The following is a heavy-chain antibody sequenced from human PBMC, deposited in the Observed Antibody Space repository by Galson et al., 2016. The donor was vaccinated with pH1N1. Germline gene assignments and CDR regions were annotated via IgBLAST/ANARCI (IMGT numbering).Heavy chain of an antibody. CDR2: IKPDGSEI. Sequence: SLRLSCAASEFTFSTYWMNWVRQAPGEGLEWVANIKPDGSEIYYVDSVRGRFTISRDNAKKSVFLQMNGLSADDTAVYYCAAGRDGAGFDSWGQGTLVTVSS. CDR1: EFTFSTYW. V-gene: IGHV3-7*01. CDR3: AAGRDGAGFDS. J-gene: IGHJ4*02. D-gene: IGHD3-10*01.